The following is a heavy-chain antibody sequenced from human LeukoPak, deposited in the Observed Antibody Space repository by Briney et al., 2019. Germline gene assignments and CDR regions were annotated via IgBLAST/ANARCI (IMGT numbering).Heavy chain of an antibody. V-gene: IGHV5-51*01. Sequence: HGESLKISCKGSGYSFSDEWIGWVRQMPGKGLEWMGNIYPGDSDTRYSPSFQGQVTISADKSINTAYLQWSSLRASDTAMYYCARRFGSSWYFDYWGLGTLVTVSS. CDR1: GYSFSDEW. D-gene: IGHD6-13*01. CDR2: IYPGDSDT. CDR3: ARRFGSSWYFDY. J-gene: IGHJ4*01.